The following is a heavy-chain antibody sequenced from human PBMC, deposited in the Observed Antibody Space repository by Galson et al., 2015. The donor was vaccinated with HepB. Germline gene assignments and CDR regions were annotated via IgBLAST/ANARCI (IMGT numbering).Heavy chain of an antibody. Sequence: SLRLSCAASGFTFSSYNMNWVRQAPGKGLEWVSYISNGGRTIDYADSVKGRFAISRDNAKKSLYLQMNSLRAEDTAVYYCARDAGCSRSHDAFDFWGQGTMVTVSS. CDR1: GFTFSSYN. J-gene: IGHJ3*01. V-gene: IGHV3-48*01. D-gene: IGHD6-13*01. CDR2: ISNGGRTI. CDR3: ARDAGCSRSHDAFDF.